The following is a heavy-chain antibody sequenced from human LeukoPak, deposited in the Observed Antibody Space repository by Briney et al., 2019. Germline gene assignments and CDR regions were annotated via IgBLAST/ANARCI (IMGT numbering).Heavy chain of an antibody. CDR2: ISSSSSYI. CDR3: ARVNDYYYYMDV. CDR1: GFTFSTYS. V-gene: IGHV3-21*04. D-gene: IGHD2-8*01. Sequence: GGSLRLSCAASGFTFSTYSMNWVRQAPGKGLEWVSSISSSSSYISYADSVKGRFTISRDNAKNSLYLQMNSLRAEDTAVYYCARVNDYYYYMDVWGKGTTVTVSS. J-gene: IGHJ6*03.